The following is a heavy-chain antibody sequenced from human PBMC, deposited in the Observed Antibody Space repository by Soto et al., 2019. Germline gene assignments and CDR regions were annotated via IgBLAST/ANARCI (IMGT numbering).Heavy chain of an antibody. Sequence: EVQLVESGGGLVKPGGSLRLSCAASGFTFSNAWMNWVRQAPGKGLEWVGRIKSKTDGGTTDYAAPVKGRFTISRDDSKNTLYLQLNSLKTEDTAVYYCTTEGVVVAPTNFDYWGQGTLVTVSS. J-gene: IGHJ4*02. CDR1: GFTFSNAW. CDR3: TTEGVVVAPTNFDY. V-gene: IGHV3-15*07. D-gene: IGHD2-15*01. CDR2: IKSKTDGGTT.